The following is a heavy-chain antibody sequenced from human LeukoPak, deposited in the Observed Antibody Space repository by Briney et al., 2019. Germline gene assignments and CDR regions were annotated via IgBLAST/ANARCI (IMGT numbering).Heavy chain of an antibody. D-gene: IGHD3-22*01. CDR1: GGSISSYY. V-gene: IGHV4-59*08. J-gene: IGHJ4*02. Sequence: SETLFLTCTVSGGSISSYYWSWIRQPPGKGLEWIGYIYYSGSTNYNPSLKSRVTISVDTSKNQFSLKLSSVTAADTAVYYCARTYYDSSGYYQDYWGQGTLVTVSS. CDR2: IYYSGST. CDR3: ARTYYDSSGYYQDY.